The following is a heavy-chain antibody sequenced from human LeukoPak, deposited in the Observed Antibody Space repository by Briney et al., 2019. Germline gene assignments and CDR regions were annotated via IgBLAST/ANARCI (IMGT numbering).Heavy chain of an antibody. CDR1: GGSISPYY. V-gene: IGHV4-59*01. CDR3: AREGTAGEPTGNFDY. J-gene: IGHJ4*02. D-gene: IGHD7-27*01. CDR2: ISYSGRT. Sequence: SETLSLTCTVSGGSISPYYWSWIRLSPGKGLEWIGYISYSGRTNSNPSLKSRVTISVDTSKSQFFLKLNSVTAADTAVYFCAREGTAGEPTGNFDYRGQGTLVTVSS.